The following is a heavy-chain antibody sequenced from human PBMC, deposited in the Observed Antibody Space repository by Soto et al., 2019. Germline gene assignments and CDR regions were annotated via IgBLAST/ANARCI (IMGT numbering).Heavy chain of an antibody. V-gene: IGHV4-31*03. D-gene: IGHD6-6*01. CDR2: IYYSGST. CDR3: AGVGSSPRYYYGMDV. Sequence: LSLTCTVSGGSISSGGYYWSWIRQHPGKGLEWIGYIYYSGSTYYNPSLKSRVTISVDTSKNQFSLKLSSVTAADTAVYYCAGVGSSPRYYYGMDVWGQGTTVTVSS. J-gene: IGHJ6*02. CDR1: GGSISSGGYY.